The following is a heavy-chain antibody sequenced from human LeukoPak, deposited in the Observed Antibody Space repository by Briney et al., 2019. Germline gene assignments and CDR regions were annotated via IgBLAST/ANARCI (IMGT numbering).Heavy chain of an antibody. CDR3: ASSIVATITSFDY. Sequence: PSETLSLTCTVSGGSISSYYWSWIRQPPGKGLEWLGYIYYSGSTNYNPSLKSRVTISVDTSKNQFSPKLSSVTAADTAVHYCASSIVATITSFDYWGQGTLVTVSS. D-gene: IGHD5-12*01. CDR1: GGSISSYY. CDR2: IYYSGST. J-gene: IGHJ4*02. V-gene: IGHV4-59*01.